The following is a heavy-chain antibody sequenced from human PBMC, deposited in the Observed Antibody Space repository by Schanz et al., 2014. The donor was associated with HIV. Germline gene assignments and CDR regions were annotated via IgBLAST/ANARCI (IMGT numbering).Heavy chain of an antibody. CDR3: ARGGLQWHPEWFDY. D-gene: IGHD4-4*01. V-gene: IGHV3-33*01. CDR1: GFSFSSYV. CDR2: IWYDGNNK. J-gene: IGHJ4*02. Sequence: QVQVVESGGGVVQPGRSLRLSCAASGFSFSSYVMHWVRQAPGKGLEWVAVIWYDGNNKYYADSVKGRFTISRDNSKNTLYLQMNSLRAEDTAVYYCARGGLQWHPEWFDYWGQGTLVSVSS.